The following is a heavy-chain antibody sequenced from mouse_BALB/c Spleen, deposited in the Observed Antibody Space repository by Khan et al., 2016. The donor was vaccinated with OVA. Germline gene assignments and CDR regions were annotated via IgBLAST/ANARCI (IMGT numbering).Heavy chain of an antibody. CDR2: VSTYYGNT. Sequence: VQLQESGPELVRPGVSVKISCKGPDYTFTDYPMHWVRQSHVQSLEWIGAVSTYYGNTNYNQKFKGKAIMTVDKSSSTAYMELARLTSEDSAIYYCVRDDGYSLFAYWGQGTLVTVSA. D-gene: IGHD2-3*01. CDR3: VRDDGYSLFAY. V-gene: IGHV1S137*01. CDR1: DYTFTDYP. J-gene: IGHJ3*01.